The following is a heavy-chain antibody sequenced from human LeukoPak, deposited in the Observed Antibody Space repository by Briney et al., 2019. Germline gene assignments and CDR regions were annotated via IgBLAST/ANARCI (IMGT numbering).Heavy chain of an antibody. CDR3: TRGSIAYYYMDV. CDR2: IYYSGST. CDR1: GDSISSDTYY. Sequence: SETLCLTCTVSGDSISSDTYYWSWIRQPPGKGLEWIGNIYYSGSTNYNPSLKSRVTISVDTSKNQFSLKLSSVTAADTAVYYCTRGSIAYYYMDVWGKGTTVTISS. J-gene: IGHJ6*03. V-gene: IGHV4-61*01. D-gene: IGHD3-22*01.